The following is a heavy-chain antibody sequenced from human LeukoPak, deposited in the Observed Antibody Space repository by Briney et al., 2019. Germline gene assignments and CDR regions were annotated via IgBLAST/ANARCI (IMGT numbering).Heavy chain of an antibody. V-gene: IGHV1-2*02. CDR2: INPNSGGT. D-gene: IGHD6-13*01. Sequence: GASLKVSCNASGYTFTDYFIHWVRQAPGQGLEWMGWINPNSGGTNYAQKFQGRVTMTRDTSISTAYMELSRLRSDDTAVYYCARDKVRGAAAGYEFDYWGQGTLVTVSS. J-gene: IGHJ4*02. CDR3: ARDKVRGAAAGYEFDY. CDR1: GYTFTDYF.